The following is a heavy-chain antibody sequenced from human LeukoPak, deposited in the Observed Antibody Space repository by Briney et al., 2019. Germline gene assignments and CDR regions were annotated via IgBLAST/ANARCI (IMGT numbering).Heavy chain of an antibody. Sequence: PSETLSLTCTVSGGSISSGDYYWSWIRQPPGKGLEWIGYIYYSGSTYYNPSLKSRVTISVDTSKNQFSLKLSSVTAADTAVYYCARDPSPDIVVVPAAIGWFDPWGQGTLVTVSS. D-gene: IGHD2-2*02. CDR3: ARDPSPDIVVVPAAIGWFDP. J-gene: IGHJ5*02. CDR1: GGSISSGDYY. V-gene: IGHV4-30-4*02. CDR2: IYYSGST.